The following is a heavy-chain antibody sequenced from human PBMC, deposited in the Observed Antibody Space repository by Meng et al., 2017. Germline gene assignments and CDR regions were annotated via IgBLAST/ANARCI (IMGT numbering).Heavy chain of an antibody. CDR2: IKSANGDA. V-gene: IGHV1-3*01. J-gene: IGHJ1*01. CDR1: GYTFTSYT. Sequence: QVQLVQSGAEVEKPGASVKVSCKASGYTFTSYTIHWVRQAPGQSLAWMGWIKSANGDAKYSQKFQGRLTLTRDTSASTAYLELSSLTFEDTAVYYCAQTTVTTYSEYFQHWGQGTLVTVSS. D-gene: IGHD4-11*01. CDR3: AQTTVTTYSEYFQH.